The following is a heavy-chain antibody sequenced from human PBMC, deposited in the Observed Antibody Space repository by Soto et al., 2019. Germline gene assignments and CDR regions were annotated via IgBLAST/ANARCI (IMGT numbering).Heavy chain of an antibody. CDR1: GFTFSNVW. Sequence: GSLRLSCAASGFTFSNVWMSWVRQAPWKGLEWVGRIKTKTDGGTADFAAPVKGRFTISRDDSKNTLYLQMNSLKTEDTAVYYCTTLPLDYWGQGALVTVSS. CDR2: IKTKTDGGTA. J-gene: IGHJ4*02. V-gene: IGHV3-15*01. CDR3: TTLPLDY.